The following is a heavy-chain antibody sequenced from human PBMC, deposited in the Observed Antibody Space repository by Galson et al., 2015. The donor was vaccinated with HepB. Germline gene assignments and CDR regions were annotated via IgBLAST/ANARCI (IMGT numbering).Heavy chain of an antibody. CDR2: ISYDGSNK. CDR3: AKDRDSYYYMDV. V-gene: IGHV3-30*18. Sequence: SLRLSCAASGFSFSYYTMHWVRQAPGMGLSWVAVISYDGSNKYYADYVKGRFTISRDNSKNTLYLEMNSLRAEDTAVYYCAKDRDSYYYMDVWGKGTAVTVSS. CDR1: GFSFSYYT. J-gene: IGHJ6*03.